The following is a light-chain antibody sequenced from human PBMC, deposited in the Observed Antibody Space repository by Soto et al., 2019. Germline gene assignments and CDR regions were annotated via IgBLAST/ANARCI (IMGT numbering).Light chain of an antibody. Sequence: QSALTQPRSVSGSPGQSVTISCTGTSSDVGGDNYVSWYQQHPGKAPKLMIYDVSKRPSGVPDRFSGSKSGNTSSLTISGLKHEDEAEYYCCSYAGSYSWVFGGGTKLTVL. V-gene: IGLV2-11*01. J-gene: IGLJ3*02. CDR1: SSDVGGDNY. CDR2: DVS. CDR3: CSYAGSYSWV.